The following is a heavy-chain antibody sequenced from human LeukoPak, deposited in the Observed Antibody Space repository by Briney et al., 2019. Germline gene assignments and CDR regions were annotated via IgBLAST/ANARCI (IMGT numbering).Heavy chain of an antibody. CDR2: ISGRTGNT. Sequence: GASVKVSCKASGFTFTKSGISWVRQAPGQGLEWRGWISGRTGNTNYPLNFQGRITMTTETSTNTVYMELRSLTSDDTAVYYCARDLGRSIAARPDLDYWGQGTLVTVSS. CDR3: ARDLGRSIAARPDLDY. D-gene: IGHD6-6*01. V-gene: IGHV1-18*01. J-gene: IGHJ4*02. CDR1: GFTFTKSG.